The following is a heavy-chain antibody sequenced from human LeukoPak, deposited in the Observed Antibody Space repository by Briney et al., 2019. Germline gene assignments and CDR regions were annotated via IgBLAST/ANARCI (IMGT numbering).Heavy chain of an antibody. V-gene: IGHV3-23*01. D-gene: IGHD6-13*01. CDR3: AKGRQYSSSWYSREAFDI. J-gene: IGHJ3*02. CDR2: ISGSGGST. CDR1: GFTFSSYA. Sequence: TGGSLRLSCAASGFTFSSYAMSWVRQAPGKGLEWVSAISGSGGSTYYADSVKGRFTISRDNSKNTLYLQMNSLRAEDTAVYYCAKGRQYSSSWYSREAFDIWGQGTMVTVSS.